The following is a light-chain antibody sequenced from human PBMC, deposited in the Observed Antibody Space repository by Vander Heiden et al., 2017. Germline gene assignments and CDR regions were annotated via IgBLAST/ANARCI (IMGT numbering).Light chain of an antibody. CDR3: QQCASYSS. V-gene: IGKV1-5*03. CDR1: QDISDW. Sequence: DIQMTQSPSTLSASVGDKVTIPCRATQDISDWLAWYQQRPGEAPKLLIYKASNLESGVPSRFSGSGSGTQFTLTISSLQPYDFATYYCQQCASYSSFGQGTKVEIK. CDR2: KAS. J-gene: IGKJ2*03.